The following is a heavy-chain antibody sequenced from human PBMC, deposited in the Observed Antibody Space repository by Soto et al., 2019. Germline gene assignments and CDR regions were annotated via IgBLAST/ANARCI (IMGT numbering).Heavy chain of an antibody. Sequence: QVQLVQSAGEVKKPGASAIVSCQASGYTFRNYIIAWLRQAPGQGFEWMGWISPYNGNTNYARQFRGRVTLPTDTSTYAAYLELRNLGSDDAATYYCARYCAGNACYSRHYYAMDVWGQGTTVSVSS. V-gene: IGHV1-18*01. CDR3: ARYCAGNACYSRHYYAMDV. J-gene: IGHJ6*02. D-gene: IGHD2-21*02. CDR2: ISPYNGNT. CDR1: GYTFRNYI.